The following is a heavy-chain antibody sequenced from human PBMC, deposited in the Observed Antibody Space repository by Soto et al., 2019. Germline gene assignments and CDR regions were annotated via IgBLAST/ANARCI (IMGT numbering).Heavy chain of an antibody. D-gene: IGHD3-10*01. CDR1: GFIFSDYA. CDR3: ARYVVGRGKDAPAY. CDR2: ISAVTSAI. Sequence: EVQLLESGGGLVQPGGSLTLSCAASGFIFSDYAMSWVRQAPGKGLEWVSSISAVTSAINYADPVRGRFTMSRDNSENKVYLQMNSLRVEDTAIYYCARYVVGRGKDAPAYWGQGTLVTVSS. V-gene: IGHV3-23*01. J-gene: IGHJ4*02.